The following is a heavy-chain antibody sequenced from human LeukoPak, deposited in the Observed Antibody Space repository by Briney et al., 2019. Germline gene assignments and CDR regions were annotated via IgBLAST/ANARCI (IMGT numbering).Heavy chain of an antibody. D-gene: IGHD4/OR15-4a*01. CDR1: EGSISGYS. CDR3: VRGPYGASISKWFDP. V-gene: IGHV4-59*01. Sequence: SETLSLTCTVSEGSISGYSWSWIRQPPGKGLEWIGYIYYSGDTNYNPSLKNRVTLSVDTSRNQLSLQLSSVTTADTAVYYCVRGPYGASISKWFDPWGQGTLVIVSS. J-gene: IGHJ5*02. CDR2: IYYSGDT.